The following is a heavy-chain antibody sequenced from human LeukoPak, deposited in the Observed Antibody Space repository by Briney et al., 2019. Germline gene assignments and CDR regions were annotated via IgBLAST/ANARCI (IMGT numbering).Heavy chain of an antibody. D-gene: IGHD2-15*01. CDR2: ITWDGGST. V-gene: IGHV3-43D*03. Sequence: GGSLRLSCATSGFTFNDYAMHWVRQAPGKGLEWVSLITWDGGSTYYADSVKGRFTISRDNSKNSLYLQMNSLRAEDTAFYYCAKDGVVAALGDNWFDPWGQGTLVTVSS. J-gene: IGHJ5*02. CDR3: AKDGVVAALGDNWFDP. CDR1: GFTFNDYA.